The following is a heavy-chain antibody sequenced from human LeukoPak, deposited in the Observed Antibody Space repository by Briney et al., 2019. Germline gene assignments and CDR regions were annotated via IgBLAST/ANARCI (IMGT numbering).Heavy chain of an antibody. D-gene: IGHD3-10*01. CDR3: ARWSYYGAGTYGVYFYMDV. CDR2: IKQDGSEK. Sequence: PGGSLRLSCAASGFTFSNYWMSWVRQAPGKGLEWVANIKQDGSEKYYVDSVKGRFTISRDNAKNSLYLQMNSLRAEDTAVYYCARWSYYGAGTYGVYFYMDVWGKGTTVTVSS. V-gene: IGHV3-7*01. J-gene: IGHJ6*03. CDR1: GFTFSNYW.